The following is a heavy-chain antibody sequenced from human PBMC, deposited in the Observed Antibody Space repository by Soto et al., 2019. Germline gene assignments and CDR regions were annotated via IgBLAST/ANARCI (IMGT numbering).Heavy chain of an antibody. CDR3: AKVGITMVRGVTHDNWFDP. J-gene: IGHJ5*02. D-gene: IGHD3-10*01. V-gene: IGHV3-23*01. Sequence: GGSLRLSCAASGFTFSSYAMSWVRQAPGKGLEWVSAISGSGGSTYYADSVKGRFTISRDNSKNTLYLQMNSLRAEDTAVYYCAKVGITMVRGVTHDNWFDPWGQGTLVTVSS. CDR1: GFTFSSYA. CDR2: ISGSGGST.